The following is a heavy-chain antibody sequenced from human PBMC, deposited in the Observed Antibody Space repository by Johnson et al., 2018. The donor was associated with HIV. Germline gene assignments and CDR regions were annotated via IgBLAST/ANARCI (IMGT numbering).Heavy chain of an antibody. CDR2: ISSSGSTI. V-gene: IGHV3-11*04. D-gene: IGHD6-13*01. Sequence: QVQLVESGGGLVKPGGSLRLSCAASGFTFSDYYMSWIRQAPGKGLDWVSYISSSGSTIYYADSVKGRFTISRDNSKNTLYLQMNSLRAEDTAVYYCAKDQWSSSWTNDAFDIWGQGTMVTVSS. J-gene: IGHJ3*02. CDR3: AKDQWSSSWTNDAFDI. CDR1: GFTFSDYY.